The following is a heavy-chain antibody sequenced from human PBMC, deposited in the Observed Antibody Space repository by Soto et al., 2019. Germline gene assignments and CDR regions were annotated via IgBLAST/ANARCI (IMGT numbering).Heavy chain of an antibody. J-gene: IGHJ6*02. CDR1: GYSFTTYG. CDR3: AREGPAPYYYYGMDV. V-gene: IGHV1-18*01. CDR2: ISGYNGNT. Sequence: QVQLVQSRGEVKKPGASVKVSCKTSGYSFTTYGISWVRQAPGQGLEWMGWISGYNGNTNYAQKLQGRVTMTTDTSAXTAYMELRSLRSDDTAVYYCAREGPAPYYYYGMDVWGQGSTVTVSS.